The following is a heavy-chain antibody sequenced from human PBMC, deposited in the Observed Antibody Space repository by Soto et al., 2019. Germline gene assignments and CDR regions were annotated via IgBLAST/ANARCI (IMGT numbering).Heavy chain of an antibody. CDR1: GGSISSYY. V-gene: IGHV4-59*01. CDR2: IYYSGST. D-gene: IGHD3-10*01. J-gene: IGHJ6*02. CDR3: ARTPHYYGSRSYFLEGYYYYYGMDV. Sequence: PSETLSLTCTVSGGSISSYYWSWIRQPPGKGLEWIGYIYYSGSTNYNPSLKSRVTISIETSKNQFSLKLSSVTAADTAVYYCARTPHYYGSRSYFLEGYYYYYGMDVWGQGTTVTVSS.